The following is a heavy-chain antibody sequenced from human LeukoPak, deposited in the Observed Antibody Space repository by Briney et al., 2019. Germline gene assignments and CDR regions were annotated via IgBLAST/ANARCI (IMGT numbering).Heavy chain of an antibody. CDR3: ARKYYYGSGSYLQRFDP. J-gene: IGHJ5*02. V-gene: IGHV4-34*01. Sequence: SETLSLTCAVYGGSFSGYYWSWIRQPPGKGLEWIGEINHSGSTNYNPSLKSRVTISVDTSKNQFSLKLSSVTAADTAVYYCARKYYYGSGSYLQRFDPWGQGTLVTVSS. CDR1: GGSFSGYY. CDR2: INHSGST. D-gene: IGHD3-10*01.